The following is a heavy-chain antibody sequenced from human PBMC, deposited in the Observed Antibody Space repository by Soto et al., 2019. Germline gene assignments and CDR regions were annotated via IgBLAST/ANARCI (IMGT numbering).Heavy chain of an antibody. CDR1: GGSISSYY. D-gene: IGHD3-16*01. V-gene: IGHV4-59*01. CDR2: MYHSGST. Sequence: SETLSLTCTVSGGSISSYYWSWIRQSPGKGLEWIGYMYHSGSTNYNPPHYNPSLKSRVTISVDTSKSHFSLKLTSVTAADTAVYYCARVPPEGVGGMDVWGQGTTVTVSS. CDR3: ARVPPEGVGGMDV. J-gene: IGHJ6*02.